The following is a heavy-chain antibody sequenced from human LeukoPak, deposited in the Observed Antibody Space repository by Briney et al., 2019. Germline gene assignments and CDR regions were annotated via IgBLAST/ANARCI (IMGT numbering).Heavy chain of an antibody. J-gene: IGHJ4*02. CDR1: GGSISSGDYY. V-gene: IGHV4-61*08. CDR2: IYYSGST. CDR3: AKYQLLMGEYYFDY. Sequence: SETLPLTCTVSGGSISSGDYYWSWIRQPPGKGLEWIGYIYYSGSTNYNPSLKSRVTISVDTSKNQFSLKLSSVTAADTAVYYCAKYQLLMGEYYFDYWGQGTLVTVSS. D-gene: IGHD2-2*01.